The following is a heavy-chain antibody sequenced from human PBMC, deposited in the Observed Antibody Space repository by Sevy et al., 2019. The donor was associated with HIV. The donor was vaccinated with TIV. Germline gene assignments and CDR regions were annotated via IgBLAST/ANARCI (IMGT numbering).Heavy chain of an antibody. D-gene: IGHD3-3*01. V-gene: IGHV1-24*01. CDR2: FDPEDGET. CDR1: GYTLSKLS. J-gene: IGHJ6*02. Sequence: ASVKVSCKVSGYTLSKLSMHWVRQAPGKGPEWMGGFDPEDGETIYAQKFQGRVTMTEDTSTDTAYMERSSLRSEDTAVYYCATLDFWSDYPLYGMDVWGQGTTVTVSS. CDR3: ATLDFWSDYPLYGMDV.